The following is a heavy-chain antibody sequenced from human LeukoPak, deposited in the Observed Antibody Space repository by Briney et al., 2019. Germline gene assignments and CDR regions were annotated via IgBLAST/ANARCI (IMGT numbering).Heavy chain of an antibody. J-gene: IGHJ3*02. D-gene: IGHD4-17*01. CDR2: IIPIFGTA. CDR1: GGTFSSYA. CDR3: ARENNGGYGDDAFDI. Sequence: GSSVKASCKASGGTFSSYAISWVRQAPGQGLEWMGGIIPIFGTANYAQKFQGRVTITTDESTSTAYMELSSLRSEDTAVYYCARENNGGYGDDAFDIWGQGTMVTVSS. V-gene: IGHV1-69*05.